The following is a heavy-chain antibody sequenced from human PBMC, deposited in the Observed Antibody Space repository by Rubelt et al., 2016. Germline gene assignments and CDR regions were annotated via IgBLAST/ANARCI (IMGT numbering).Heavy chain of an antibody. CDR3: ASPIVGATSA. D-gene: IGHD1-26*01. Sequence: VSAISGSGGSTYYADSVKGRFTISRDNSKNTLYLQMNSLRAEDTAVYYCASPIVGATSAWGQGTLVTVSS. V-gene: IGHV3-23*01. CDR2: ISGSGGST. J-gene: IGHJ5*02.